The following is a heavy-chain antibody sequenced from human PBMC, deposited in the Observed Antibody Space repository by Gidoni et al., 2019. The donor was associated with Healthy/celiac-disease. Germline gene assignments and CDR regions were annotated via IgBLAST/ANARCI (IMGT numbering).Heavy chain of an antibody. V-gene: IGHV3-23*01. CDR1: GFPFSSYA. J-gene: IGHJ4*02. D-gene: IGHD2-15*01. CDR2: ISGSGGST. Sequence: EVQLLESGGGLVQPGGSLRLSCAASGFPFSSYAMSWVRQAPGKGREWVSAISGSGGSTYYADSVKGRFTISRDNSKNTLYLQMNSLRAEDTAIYYCAKAPRGSGGSYDYWGQGTLVTVSS. CDR3: AKAPRGSGGSYDY.